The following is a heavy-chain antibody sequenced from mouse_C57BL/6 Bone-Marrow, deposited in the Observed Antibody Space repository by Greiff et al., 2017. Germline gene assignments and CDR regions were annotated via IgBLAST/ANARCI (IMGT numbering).Heavy chain of an antibody. CDR1: GFTFSDYG. Sequence: EVKLMESGGGLVKPGGSLKLSCAASGFTFSDYGMHWVRQAPEKGLEWVAYISSGSSTIYYADTVKGRFTISSDNAKNTLFLQMTSLRSEDTAMYYCARKYYFDYWGQGTTLTVSS. V-gene: IGHV5-17*01. CDR3: ARKYYFDY. J-gene: IGHJ2*01. CDR2: ISSGSSTI.